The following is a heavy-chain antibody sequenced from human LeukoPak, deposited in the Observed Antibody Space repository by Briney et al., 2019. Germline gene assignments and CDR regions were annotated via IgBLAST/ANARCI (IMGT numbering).Heavy chain of an antibody. CDR2: IYPGDSDT. CDR1: GYSFTSYW. D-gene: IGHD2-2*01. J-gene: IGHJ6*04. CDR3: ARACSSTSCYEEDYYGMDV. V-gene: IGHV5-51*01. Sequence: GESLKISCKGSGYSFTSYWISWVRQTPGKGLEWMGIIYPGDSDTRYSPSFQGQVTISADKSISTAYLQWSSLKASDTAMYYCARACSSTSCYEEDYYGMDVWGKGTTVTVSS.